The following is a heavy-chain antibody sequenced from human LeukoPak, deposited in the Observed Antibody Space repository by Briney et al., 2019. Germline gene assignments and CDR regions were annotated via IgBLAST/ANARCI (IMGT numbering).Heavy chain of an antibody. CDR3: ARVRVYGSGSYYG. D-gene: IGHD3-10*01. CDR2: ISSSGSTI. CDR1: GFTFSSYE. V-gene: IGHV3-48*03. Sequence: GGSLRLSCAASGFTFSSYEMNWVRQAPGKGLERVSYISSSGSTIYYADSVKGRFTISRDNAKNSLYLQMNSLRAEDTAVYYCARVRVYGSGSYYGWGQGTLVTVSS. J-gene: IGHJ4*02.